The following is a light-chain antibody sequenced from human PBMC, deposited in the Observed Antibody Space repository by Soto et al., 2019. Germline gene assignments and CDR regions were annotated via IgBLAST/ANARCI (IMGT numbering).Light chain of an antibody. CDR1: QSISGL. Sequence: DIQMTQSPSTLSASVGDRVTITCRASQSISGLLAWYQQKPGKAPKLLIYKASNLESGVPSRFSGSGSATEFTLTISSLQPDDFATYYCQHYHTYSWTFGQGTKVEIK. CDR3: QHYHTYSWT. V-gene: IGKV1-5*03. J-gene: IGKJ1*01. CDR2: KAS.